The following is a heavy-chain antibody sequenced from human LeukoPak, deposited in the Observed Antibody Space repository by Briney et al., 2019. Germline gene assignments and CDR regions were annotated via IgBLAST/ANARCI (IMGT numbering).Heavy chain of an antibody. J-gene: IGHJ4*02. D-gene: IGHD6-19*01. CDR3: ATGGFRAVFASDY. CDR2: ISGRGGSS. CDR1: GFTFSRYA. V-gene: IGHV3-23*01. Sequence: PGGSLRLSRAASGFTFSRYAMSWVPQAPGKGLGGGSDISGRGGSSYYSESGRGRFTNSRDNSKNALYLQMTSRRAEDTAVYYGATGGFRAVFASDYWGQGTLVTVSS.